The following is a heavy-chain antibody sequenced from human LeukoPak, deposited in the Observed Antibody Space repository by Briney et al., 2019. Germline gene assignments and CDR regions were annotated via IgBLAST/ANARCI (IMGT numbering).Heavy chain of an antibody. D-gene: IGHD6-6*01. CDR3: ASTPLQIAARPFDY. Sequence: SVKVSCKASGGTFSSYAISWVRQAPGQGLEWMGGIIPIFGTANYAQKFQGRVTITTDESTSTAYMELCSLRSEDTAVYYCASTPLQIAARPFDYWGQGTLVTVSS. CDR1: GGTFSSYA. V-gene: IGHV1-69*05. CDR2: IIPIFGTA. J-gene: IGHJ4*02.